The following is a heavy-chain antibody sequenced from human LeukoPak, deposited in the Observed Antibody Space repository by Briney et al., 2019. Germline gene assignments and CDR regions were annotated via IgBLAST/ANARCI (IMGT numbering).Heavy chain of an antibody. V-gene: IGHV3-74*01. CDR1: GFTFSSYW. CDR2: INSDGSST. CDR3: ARAPPGSSWYFAHDY. D-gene: IGHD6-13*01. Sequence: GGSLRLSCAASGFTFSSYWMHWVRQAPGKGLVWVSRINSDGSSTSYADSVKGRFTISRDNAKNTLYLQMNSLRAEDTAVDYCARAPPGSSWYFAHDYWGQGTLVTVSS. J-gene: IGHJ4*02.